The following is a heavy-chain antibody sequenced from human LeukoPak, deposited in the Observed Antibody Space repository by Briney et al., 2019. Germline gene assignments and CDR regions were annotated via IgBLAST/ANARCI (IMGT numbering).Heavy chain of an antibody. CDR2: IYYSGST. J-gene: IGHJ4*02. CDR3: ARDLGPSSGYKGLFDY. D-gene: IGHD3-22*01. V-gene: IGHV4-31*03. Sequence: PSETLSLTCTVSGGSISSGGYSWSWIRQHPGKGLEWIGYIYYSGSTYYNPSLKSRVTISVETSKNQFSLKLSSVTAADTAVYYCARDLGPSSGYKGLFDYWGQGTLVTVSS. CDR1: GGSISSGGYS.